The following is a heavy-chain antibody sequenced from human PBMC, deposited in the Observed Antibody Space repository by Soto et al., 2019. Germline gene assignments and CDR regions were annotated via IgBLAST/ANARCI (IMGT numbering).Heavy chain of an antibody. J-gene: IGHJ3*01. Sequence: SVKVSCKASGGTFSSYAISWVRQAPGQGLECMGGIIPIFGTANYAQKFQGRVTITADESTSTAYMELSSLRSEDTAVYYCARRRGVVDAFDLWGQGTMVTVSS. D-gene: IGHD3-3*01. CDR2: IIPIFGTA. V-gene: IGHV1-69*13. CDR3: ARRRGVVDAFDL. CDR1: GGTFSSYA.